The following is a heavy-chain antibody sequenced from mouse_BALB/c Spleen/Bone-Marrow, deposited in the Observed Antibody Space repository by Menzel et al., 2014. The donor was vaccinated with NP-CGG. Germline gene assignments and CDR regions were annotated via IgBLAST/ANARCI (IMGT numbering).Heavy chain of an antibody. V-gene: IGHV14-3*02. CDR1: GFNIKDTY. D-gene: IGHD1-1*01. J-gene: IGHJ1*01. CDR2: IDPANGNT. Sequence: VQLQQSGAELVKPGASVKLSCTASGFNIKDTYMHWVKQRPEQGLEWIGRIDPANGNTKYDPKFQGKATIAADTSSNTAYLQLSSLTSEDTAVYYCARYDYGWYFYVWGAGTTVTVSS. CDR3: ARYDYGWYFYV.